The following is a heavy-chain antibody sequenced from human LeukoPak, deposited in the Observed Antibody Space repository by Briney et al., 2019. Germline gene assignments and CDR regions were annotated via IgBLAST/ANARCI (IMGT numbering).Heavy chain of an antibody. CDR2: IYYSGST. J-gene: IGHJ4*02. CDR1: GGSISTSSYY. Sequence: SETLSLTCTVSGGSISTSSYYWGWIRQPPGKGLECIGNIYYSGSTYYNPSLKSRVTISVDTSKNQFSLKLSSVTAADTAVYYCARGHTDYGDYNYWGQGTLVTVSS. V-gene: IGHV4-39*07. CDR3: ARGHTDYGDYNY. D-gene: IGHD4-17*01.